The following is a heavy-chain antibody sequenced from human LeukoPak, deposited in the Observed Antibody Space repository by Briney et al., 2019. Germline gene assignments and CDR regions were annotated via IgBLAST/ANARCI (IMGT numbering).Heavy chain of an antibody. D-gene: IGHD2-15*01. Sequence: SETLSLTCTVSGGSISSYYWSWIRQPPGKGLEWIGYISYSGSTNYNPSLKSRVTISVDTSKNQFSLKLSSVTAADTAVYYCARYKESGYCSGGSCYSHAFDIWGQGTMVTVSS. CDR2: ISYSGST. CDR1: GGSISSYY. CDR3: ARYKESGYCSGGSCYSHAFDI. V-gene: IGHV4-59*08. J-gene: IGHJ3*02.